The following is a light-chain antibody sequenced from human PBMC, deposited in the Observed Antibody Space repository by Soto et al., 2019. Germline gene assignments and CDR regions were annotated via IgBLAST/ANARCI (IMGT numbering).Light chain of an antibody. Sequence: DIQMTQSPSTLSAFVGDRVTITCRASQSISSWLAWYQQKPGKAPKLLIYKASTLESGVPSRFSGSGSGTKFTLTISSLQRDDFATYYCQQYDTYPWTFGQGPKVEI. CDR3: QQYDTYPWT. CDR1: QSISSW. V-gene: IGKV1-5*03. J-gene: IGKJ1*01. CDR2: KAS.